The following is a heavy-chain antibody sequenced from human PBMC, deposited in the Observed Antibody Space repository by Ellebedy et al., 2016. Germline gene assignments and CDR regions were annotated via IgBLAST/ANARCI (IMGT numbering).Heavy chain of an antibody. D-gene: IGHD2-21*01. CDR3: AKHETDGDYYFDL. CDR2: LSGSGPKT. V-gene: IGHV3-23*01. CDR1: GFTLSDYS. J-gene: IGHJ2*01. Sequence: GESLKISCAASGFTLSDYSMNWVRQAPGEGLEWVSTLSGSGPKTYYADSVQGRFTISRDNSKSTLYLQMNSLRAEDTAVYYCAKHETDGDYYFDLWGRGTLVTVSS.